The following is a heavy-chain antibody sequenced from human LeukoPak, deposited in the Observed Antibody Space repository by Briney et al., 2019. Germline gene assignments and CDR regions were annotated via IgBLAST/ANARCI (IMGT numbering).Heavy chain of an antibody. V-gene: IGHV3-48*01. D-gene: IGHD3-22*01. CDR1: GFTFSSYS. Sequence: GGSLRLSCAASGFTFSSYSMNWVRQAPGKGLEWVSYISSSSSTIYYADSVKGRFTISRDNAKNSLYLQMNSLRAEDTAVYYCARDRAGSGYHDAFDTWGQGTMVTVSS. J-gene: IGHJ3*02. CDR2: ISSSSSTI. CDR3: ARDRAGSGYHDAFDT.